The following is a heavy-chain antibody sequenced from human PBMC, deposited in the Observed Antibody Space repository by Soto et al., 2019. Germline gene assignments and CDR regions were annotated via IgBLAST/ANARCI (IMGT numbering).Heavy chain of an antibody. Sequence: SETLSLTCTVSGGSISSYYWSWIRQPPGKGLEWIGYIYYSGSTNYNPSLKSRVTISVDTSKNQFSLKLSSVTAADTAVYYCARQRDSSGWIFGYWGQGTLVTVSS. J-gene: IGHJ4*02. D-gene: IGHD6-19*01. CDR1: GGSISSYY. V-gene: IGHV4-59*08. CDR2: IYYSGST. CDR3: ARQRDSSGWIFGY.